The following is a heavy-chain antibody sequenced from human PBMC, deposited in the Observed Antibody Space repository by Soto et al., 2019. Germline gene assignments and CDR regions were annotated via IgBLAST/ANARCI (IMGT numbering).Heavy chain of an antibody. CDR3: ARGWGRISDY. V-gene: IGHV4-34*01. J-gene: IGHJ4*02. CDR2: INHSGST. D-gene: IGHD7-27*01. CDR1: GGSFRGYY. Sequence: QVQLQQWGAGLLKPSENLSLTCAVYGGSFRGYYWSWIRQPPGKGLEWIGEINHSGSTNYNPSHKSRVTISTDTSENQFSLKLSSVTAADTAVYYCARGWGRISDYWGQGALVAVSS.